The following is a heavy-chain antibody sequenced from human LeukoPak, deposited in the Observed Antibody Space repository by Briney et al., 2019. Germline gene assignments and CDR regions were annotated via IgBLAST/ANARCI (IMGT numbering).Heavy chain of an antibody. J-gene: IGHJ3*02. CDR3: ARFSFRSGKNAFDI. CDR1: GGTFSSYA. D-gene: IGHD3-3*01. CDR2: IIPIFGTA. V-gene: IGHV1-69*05. Sequence: ASVKVSCKASGGTFSSYAISWVRQAPGQGLEWMGGIIPIFGTANYAQKFQGRVTMTTDTSTSTVYMELRSLRSDDTAVYYCARFSFRSGKNAFDIWGQGTMVTVSS.